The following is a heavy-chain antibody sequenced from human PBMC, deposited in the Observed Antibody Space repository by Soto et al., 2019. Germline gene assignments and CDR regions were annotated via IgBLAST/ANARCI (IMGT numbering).Heavy chain of an antibody. CDR3: ARDDFGDLWRSPDV. J-gene: IGHJ3*01. Sequence: QVQLMQSGAEVKKSGASVKVSCKASGYTFINYGIIWVRQAPGQGLEWMGGITDYNGSTKYARKFQDRVTMTTDTSTSTAYMELRSLRSDDTAVYFCARDDFGDLWRSPDVWGQGTMVTVSS. CDR1: GYTFINYG. V-gene: IGHV1-18*04. CDR2: ITDYNGST. D-gene: IGHD4-17*01.